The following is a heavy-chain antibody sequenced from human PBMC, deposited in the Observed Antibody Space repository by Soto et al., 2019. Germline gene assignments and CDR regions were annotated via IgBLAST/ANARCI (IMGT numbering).Heavy chain of an antibody. J-gene: IGHJ6*03. Sequence: ASVKVSCKASGYTFPSYAMHWVRQAPGQRLEWMGWINAGNGNTKYSQKFQGRVTITRDTSASTAYMELSSLRSEDTAVYYCARACSGGSCYSVYYYYYMDVWGKGTTVNVSS. V-gene: IGHV1-3*01. CDR3: ARACSGGSCYSVYYYYYMDV. CDR1: GYTFPSYA. D-gene: IGHD2-15*01. CDR2: INAGNGNT.